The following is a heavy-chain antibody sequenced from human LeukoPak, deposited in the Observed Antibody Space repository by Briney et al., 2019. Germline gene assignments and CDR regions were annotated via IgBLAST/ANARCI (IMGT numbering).Heavy chain of an antibody. CDR3: ARQPYVLTIAAY. CDR2: IYSSGTT. D-gene: IGHD3-3*01. CDR1: GGSIISSSDC. Sequence: SETLSLTCSVSGGSIISSSDCGGWIRQSPGKGLEWIGSIYSSGTTYYKSSLKSRVTISVDTSKNQFSLRLSSVTAADTAVYYCARQPYVLTIAAYWGQGTLVTVSS. J-gene: IGHJ4*02. V-gene: IGHV4-39*01.